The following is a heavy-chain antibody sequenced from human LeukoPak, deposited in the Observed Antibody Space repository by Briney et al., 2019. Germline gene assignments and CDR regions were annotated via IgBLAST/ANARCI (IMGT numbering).Heavy chain of an antibody. V-gene: IGHV3-30*02. D-gene: IGHD5-18*01. CDR3: SRAGGGYSYGYYMDV. CDR2: IRYDGNNK. J-gene: IGHJ6*03. CDR1: GFTLSNYG. Sequence: GGSLRLSCAASGFTLSNYGMHWVRQAPGKGLEWVAFIRYDGNNKFYADSVKGRFTISRDNSKNTLYLQMNSLRAEDTAVYYCSRAGGGYSYGYYMDVWGKGTTVSIS.